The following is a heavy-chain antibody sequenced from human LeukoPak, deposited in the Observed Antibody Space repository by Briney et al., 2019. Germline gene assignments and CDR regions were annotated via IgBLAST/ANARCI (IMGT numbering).Heavy chain of an antibody. CDR3: AKEGEYSYGRPLDY. CDR1: GFTFSSYG. V-gene: IGHV3-30*18. J-gene: IGHJ4*02. Sequence: PGRSLRLSCAASGFTFSSYGMHWVRQAPGKGLEGGALIAYDGSNKYYADSVKGRFTISRDNSKNTLYLQMNSLRAEDTAVYYCAKEGEYSYGRPLDYWGQGTLVTVSS. CDR2: IAYDGSNK. D-gene: IGHD5-18*01.